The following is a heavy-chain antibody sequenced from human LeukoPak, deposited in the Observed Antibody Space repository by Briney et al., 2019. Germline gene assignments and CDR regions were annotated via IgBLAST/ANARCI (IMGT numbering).Heavy chain of an antibody. V-gene: IGHV3-7*01. CDR2: IDQGGTDK. Sequence: PGRSLRLSCAASGFIFSSCWMSWVRQAPGKGLEWVANIDQGGTDKYYMDSVKGRFTISRDNTKNSLYLQMNSLRAEDTAVYYCASYGTVGPLEYWGQGTLVTVSS. D-gene: IGHD4-23*01. CDR1: GFIFSSCW. CDR3: ASYGTVGPLEY. J-gene: IGHJ4*02.